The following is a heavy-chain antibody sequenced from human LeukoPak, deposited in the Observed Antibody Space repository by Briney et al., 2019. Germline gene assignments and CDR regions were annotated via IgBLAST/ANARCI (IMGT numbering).Heavy chain of an antibody. J-gene: IGHJ5*02. D-gene: IGHD4-17*01. V-gene: IGHV1-69*05. CDR1: GGTFSSYA. CDR3: ARARGGDYQKNWFDP. CDR2: IIPIFGTA. Sequence: SVKVSCKASGGTFSSYAISWVRQAPGQGLEWIGRIIPIFGTANYAQKFQGRVTITTDESTSTAYMELSSLRSEDTAVYYCARARGGDYQKNWFDPWGQGTLVTVSS.